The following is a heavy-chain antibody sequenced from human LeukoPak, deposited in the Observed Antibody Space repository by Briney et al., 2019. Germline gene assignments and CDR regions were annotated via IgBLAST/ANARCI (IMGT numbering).Heavy chain of an antibody. CDR1: GDSVSSNSAA. CDR2: TYYRSKWYN. Sequence: SQTLSLTCAISGDSVSSNSAAWNWIRQSPSRGLEWLGRTYYRSKWYNDYVVSVKSRITINPDTCKNQFSLQLNSVTPDDTAVYYCARVLGSSSSWGYNWFDSWGQGTLVTVSS. CDR3: ARVLGSSSSWGYNWFDS. D-gene: IGHD6-13*01. V-gene: IGHV6-1*01. J-gene: IGHJ5*01.